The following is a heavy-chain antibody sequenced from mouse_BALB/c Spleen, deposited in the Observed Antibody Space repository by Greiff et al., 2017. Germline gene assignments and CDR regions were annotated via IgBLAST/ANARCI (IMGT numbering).Heavy chain of an antibody. Sequence: EVQVVESGGGLVQPGGSLKLSCAASGFTFSSYGMSWVRQTPDKRLELVATINSNGGSTYYPDSVKGRFTISRDNAKNTLYLQMSSLKSEDTAMYYCASLRYYAMDYWGQGTSVTVSS. V-gene: IGHV5-6-3*01. CDR2: INSNGGST. CDR1: GFTFSSYG. J-gene: IGHJ4*01. CDR3: ASLRYYAMDY. D-gene: IGHD1-1*01.